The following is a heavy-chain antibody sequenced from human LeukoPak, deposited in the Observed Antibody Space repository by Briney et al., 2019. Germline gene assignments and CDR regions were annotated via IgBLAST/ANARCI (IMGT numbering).Heavy chain of an antibody. CDR1: GGTFSSYA. CDR2: IIPILGIA. J-gene: IGHJ6*02. D-gene: IGHD2-2*01. V-gene: IGHV1-69*04. CDR3: ARDQVGIVVVPAARSPYYYGMDV. Sequence: SVKVSCKASGGTFSSYAISWVRQAPGQGLEWMGRIIPILGIANYAQKFQGRVTITADKSTSTAYMELSSLRSEDTAVYYCARDQVGIVVVPAARSPYYYGMDVWGQGTTVTVSS.